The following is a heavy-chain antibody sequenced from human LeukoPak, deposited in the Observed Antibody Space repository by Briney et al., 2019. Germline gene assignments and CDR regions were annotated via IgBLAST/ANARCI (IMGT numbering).Heavy chain of an antibody. CDR2: INPNSGGT. J-gene: IGHJ4*02. Sequence: ASVKVSCKVPGYTLTELSMHWVRPAPGQGLEWMGRINPNSGGTNYAQKFQGRVTMTRDTSISTAYMELSRMRSDDTAVYYCARVGGFGELLDWGQGTLVTVSS. CDR3: ARVGGFGELLD. CDR1: GYTLTELS. V-gene: IGHV1-2*06. D-gene: IGHD3-10*01.